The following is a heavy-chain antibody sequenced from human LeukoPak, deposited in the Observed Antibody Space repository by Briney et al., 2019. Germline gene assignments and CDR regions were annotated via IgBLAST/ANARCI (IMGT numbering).Heavy chain of an antibody. CDR1: GGSISSHC. D-gene: IGHD3-22*01. J-gene: IGHJ4*02. Sequence: PSETLSLTCTVSGGSISSHCWGWIRQPPGKGLEWIGYIYYSGSAKYNPSLKSRVTISVDTSKNQFSLKLSSVTAADAAVYYCARGGGYYYDNSMDFDYWGQGTLVTVSS. V-gene: IGHV4-59*11. CDR2: IYYSGSA. CDR3: ARGGGYYYDNSMDFDY.